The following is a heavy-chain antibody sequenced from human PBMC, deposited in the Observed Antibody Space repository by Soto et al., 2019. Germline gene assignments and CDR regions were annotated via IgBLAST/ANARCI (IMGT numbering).Heavy chain of an antibody. J-gene: IGHJ4*02. CDR2: ISYDGSNK. Sequence: PGGSLRLSXAASGFTFSSYGMHWVRQAPGKGLEWVAVISYDGSNKYYADSVKGRFTISRDNSKNTLYLQMNSLRAEDTAVYYCAKEGGLYYYDSSGYPPAFDYWGQGTLVTVSS. CDR1: GFTFSSYG. V-gene: IGHV3-30*18. D-gene: IGHD3-22*01. CDR3: AKEGGLYYYDSSGYPPAFDY.